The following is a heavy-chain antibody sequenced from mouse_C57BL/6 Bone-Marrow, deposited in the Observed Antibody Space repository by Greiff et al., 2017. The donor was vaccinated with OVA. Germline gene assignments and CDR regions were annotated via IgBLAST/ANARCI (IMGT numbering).Heavy chain of an antibody. CDR1: GFTFTDYY. Sequence: EVKLVESGGGLVQPGGSLSLSCAASGFTFTDYYMSWVRQPPGQALEWLGFIRHKANGSTTEYSASVKGRFTISRDNSQSILYLQMKALRAEDSATDYCAGMGGRSEFAYWGQGTLVTVSA. CDR3: AGMGGRSEFAY. D-gene: IGHD2-3*01. CDR2: IRHKANGSTT. V-gene: IGHV7-3*01. J-gene: IGHJ3*01.